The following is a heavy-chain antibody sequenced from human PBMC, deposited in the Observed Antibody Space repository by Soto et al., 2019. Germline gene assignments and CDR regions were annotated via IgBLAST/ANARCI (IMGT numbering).Heavy chain of an antibody. CDR1: GFTFSNYG. J-gene: IGHJ6*02. Sequence: ASVKVSCKASGFTFSNYGLNWVRQAPGQGLEWMGWVSANNGHTNYAQNLQGRVSMTTDTSTSTAYMELRGLRFDDTAVYYCARDIESVTAKHFFYYYAMYVWGQGTTVTVS. V-gene: IGHV1-18*01. D-gene: IGHD2-8*01. CDR3: ARDIESVTAKHFFYYYAMYV. CDR2: VSANNGHT.